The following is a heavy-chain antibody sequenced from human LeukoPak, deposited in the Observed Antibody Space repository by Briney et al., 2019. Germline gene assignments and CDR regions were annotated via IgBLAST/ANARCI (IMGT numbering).Heavy chain of an antibody. CDR1: GGSFSNYY. CDR2: IYTSGST. Sequence: PSETLSLTCTVSGGSFSNYYWSWIRQPAGKGLEWIGRIYTSGSTNYNPSVKSRVTMSVDMSNNQFSLKLTSVTAADTAVYYCARQPPQYYGMDVWGQGTTVTVSS. V-gene: IGHV4-4*07. J-gene: IGHJ6*02. CDR3: ARQPPQYYGMDV. D-gene: IGHD1-14*01.